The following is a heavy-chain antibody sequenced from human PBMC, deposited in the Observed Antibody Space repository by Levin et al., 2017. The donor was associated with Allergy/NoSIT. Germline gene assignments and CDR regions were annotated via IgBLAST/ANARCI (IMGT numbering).Heavy chain of an antibody. Sequence: PGGSLRLSCAASGFTFSSYAMSWVRQAPGKGLEWVSAISGSGGSTYYADSVKGRFTISRDNSKNTLYLQMNSLRAEDTAVYYCAKAPGQSGSAPYYFDYWGQGTLVTVSS. V-gene: IGHV3-23*01. CDR1: GFTFSSYA. CDR3: AKAPGQSGSAPYYFDY. J-gene: IGHJ4*02. D-gene: IGHD6-6*01. CDR2: ISGSGGST.